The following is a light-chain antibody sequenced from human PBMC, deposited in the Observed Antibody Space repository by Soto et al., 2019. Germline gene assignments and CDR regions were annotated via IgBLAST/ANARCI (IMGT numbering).Light chain of an antibody. CDR2: GAS. CDR3: QQYSIWRT. CDR1: QSVSSSY. Sequence: VLTQSPGTRSLSPGERATLSCRASQSVSSSYLAWYQQKPGQAPRLLIYGASTRATGIPARFSGSGSGTEFTLTISSLQSEDFAVYYCQQYSIWRTFGQGTKVDI. J-gene: IGKJ1*01. V-gene: IGKV3-15*01.